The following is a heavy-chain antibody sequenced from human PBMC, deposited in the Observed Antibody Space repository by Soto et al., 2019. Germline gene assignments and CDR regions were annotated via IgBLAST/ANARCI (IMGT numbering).Heavy chain of an antibody. CDR3: ARGRYALGV. CDR1: GFNVGDYE. J-gene: IGHJ6*02. Sequence: GGSLRLSCAVSGFNVGDYEMNWVRQAPGKGLEWISMITSGGTVFYYADSVRGRFAISREDADNSLYLQLDSLRVDDTAIYYCARGRYALGVWGQGTTVTVSS. CDR2: ITSGGTVF. V-gene: IGHV3-48*03. D-gene: IGHD3-9*01.